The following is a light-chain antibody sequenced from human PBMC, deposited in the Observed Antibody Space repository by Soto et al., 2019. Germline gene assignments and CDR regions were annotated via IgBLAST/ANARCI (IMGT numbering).Light chain of an antibody. CDR2: DAS. Sequence: EIVLTQSPATLSLSPGETATLSCRASQSVITYLAWYQHKPGQAPRFLFYDASTRATGIPARFSGSGSGTDFTLTITNLAPDDFAIYYCQQRANWPPTFGLGTKVEIK. J-gene: IGKJ1*01. CDR1: QSVITY. CDR3: QQRANWPPT. V-gene: IGKV3-11*01.